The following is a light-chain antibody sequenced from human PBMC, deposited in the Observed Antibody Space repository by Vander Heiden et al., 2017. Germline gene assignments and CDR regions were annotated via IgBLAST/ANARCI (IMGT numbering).Light chain of an antibody. CDR3: QQYYSTPLT. Sequence: DTVLTQSPDSLAVSLGERATINCKSSQSVLYSSNNKNYLAWYQQKPGQPPKLLIYWASTRESGVPDRFSGSGSGTDFTLTISSLQAEDVAVHYCQQYYSTPLTFGGGTKVEIK. CDR1: QSVLYSSNNKNY. CDR2: WAS. J-gene: IGKJ4*01. V-gene: IGKV4-1*01.